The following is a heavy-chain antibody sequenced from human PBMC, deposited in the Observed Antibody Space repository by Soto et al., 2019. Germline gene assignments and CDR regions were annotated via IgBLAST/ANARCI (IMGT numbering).Heavy chain of an antibody. CDR3: AKGGREQWGGSHDFDI. V-gene: IGHV6-1*01. CDR2: TYYRSKWYN. Sequence: PSQTLSLTCAISGDSVSSNSAAWNWIRQSPSRGLEWLGRTYYRSKWYNDYAVSVKSRITINPDTSKNQFSLQLNSVTPEDTAVYYCAKGGREQWGGSHDFDIWGQGTMVTVSS. CDR1: GDSVSSNSAA. J-gene: IGHJ3*02. D-gene: IGHD6-19*01.